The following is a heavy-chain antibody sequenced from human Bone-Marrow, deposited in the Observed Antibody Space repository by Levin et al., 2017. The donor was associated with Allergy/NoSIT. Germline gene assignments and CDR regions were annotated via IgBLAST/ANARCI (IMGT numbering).Heavy chain of an antibody. CDR3: ATGRTYNSNYRYY. D-gene: IGHD1-7*01. J-gene: IGHJ4*02. Sequence: EASVKVSCKVSGYTLTELSMHWVRQAPGKGFEWMGGFNPEDGETIFAQKFQGRVTVTEDTSIDTAYMELSSLRSEDTAVYYCATGRTYNSNYRYYWGQGTLVTVSS. CDR1: GYTLTELS. V-gene: IGHV1-24*01. CDR2: FNPEDGET.